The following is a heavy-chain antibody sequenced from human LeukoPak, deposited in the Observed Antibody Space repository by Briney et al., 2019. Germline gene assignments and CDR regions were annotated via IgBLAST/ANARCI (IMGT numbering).Heavy chain of an antibody. D-gene: IGHD3-10*01. Sequence: PGGSLRLSCAASGFTFSTYPMHWVRQAPGKGLEYLAGISSDGGSTYHANSVKGRFTISRDNSKNTLYLQMNSLRAEDTAVYYCARENDYGSGDYWGQGTLVTVSS. CDR2: ISSDGGST. V-gene: IGHV3-64*01. J-gene: IGHJ4*02. CDR3: ARENDYGSGDY. CDR1: GFTFSTYP.